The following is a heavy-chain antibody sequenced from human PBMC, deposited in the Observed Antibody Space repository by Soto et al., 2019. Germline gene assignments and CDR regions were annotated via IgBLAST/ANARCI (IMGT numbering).Heavy chain of an antibody. CDR1: GYTFTSYG. Sequence: QVPLVQSGAEVKKPGASVKVSCKASGYTFTSYGIIWVRQSPGQGLEWMGWISAYNGNTNNAQKFQGRVAVTTDTSTSTAYMELMNLRSDDTAVYYCARTSGYSSTDNWFDPWGQGTLVTVSS. D-gene: IGHD6-13*01. V-gene: IGHV1-18*01. J-gene: IGHJ5*02. CDR2: ISAYNGNT. CDR3: ARTSGYSSTDNWFDP.